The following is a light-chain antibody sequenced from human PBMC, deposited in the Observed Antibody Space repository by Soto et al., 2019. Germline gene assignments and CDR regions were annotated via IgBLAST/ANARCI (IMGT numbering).Light chain of an antibody. Sequence: EIVLTQSPAILSLSPGERATLSCRASQSVSSYLAWYQQKPGQAPSLLIYDASNRATGIPARFSGSGSGTDFTLTISSLEPEDFAVYYCQQRSNWPRGTFGQGTKVDIK. CDR2: DAS. V-gene: IGKV3-11*01. J-gene: IGKJ1*01. CDR1: QSVSSY. CDR3: QQRSNWPRGT.